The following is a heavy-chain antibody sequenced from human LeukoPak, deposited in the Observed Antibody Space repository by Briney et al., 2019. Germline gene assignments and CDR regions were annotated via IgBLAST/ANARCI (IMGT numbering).Heavy chain of an antibody. CDR3: AISMLQLLSSADNWFDP. D-gene: IGHD2-2*01. CDR1: GYTLTELS. Sequence: ASVKLSCKVSGYTLTELSMHWVRQAPGKGLEWMGGFDPEDGETIYAQKFQGRVTMTEDTSTDTAYMELSSLRSEDTAVYYCAISMLQLLSSADNWFDPWGQGTLVTVSS. J-gene: IGHJ5*02. CDR2: FDPEDGET. V-gene: IGHV1-24*01.